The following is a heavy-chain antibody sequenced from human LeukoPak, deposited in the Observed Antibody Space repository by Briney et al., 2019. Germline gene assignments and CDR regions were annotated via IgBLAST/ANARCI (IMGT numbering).Heavy chain of an antibody. D-gene: IGHD6-13*01. CDR2: ISYDGSNK. V-gene: IGHV3-30*18. CDR3: AKGRGRGSWYPRLNWFDP. Sequence: GGSLRLSCAASGFTFSSYGMHWVRQAPGKGLEWVAVISYDGSNKYYADSVKGRFPISRDNSKNTLYLQMNSLRAEDTAVYYCAKGRGRGSWYPRLNWFDPWGQGTLVTVSS. J-gene: IGHJ5*02. CDR1: GFTFSSYG.